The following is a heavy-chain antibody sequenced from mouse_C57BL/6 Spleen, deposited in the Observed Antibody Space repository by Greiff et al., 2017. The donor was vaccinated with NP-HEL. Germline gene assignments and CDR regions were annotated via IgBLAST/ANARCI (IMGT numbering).Heavy chain of an antibody. CDR3: ARGGTTVVAHGYFDV. J-gene: IGHJ1*03. V-gene: IGHV1-64*01. D-gene: IGHD1-1*01. CDR2: FHPNSGST. CDR1: GYTFTSYW. Sequence: QVQLQQPGAELVKPGASVKLSCKASGYTFTSYWMHWVKQRPGQGLEWIGMFHPNSGSTNYNEKFKSKATLTVDKSSSTAYMQRSSLTSEDSAVYYCARGGTTVVAHGYFDVWGTGTTVTVSS.